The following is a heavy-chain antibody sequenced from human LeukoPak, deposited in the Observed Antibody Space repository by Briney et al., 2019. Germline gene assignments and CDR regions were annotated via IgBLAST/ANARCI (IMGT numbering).Heavy chain of an antibody. D-gene: IGHD5-18*01. V-gene: IGHV1-69*13. CDR3: ARGRDTAIEFDY. J-gene: IGHJ4*02. Sequence: SVKVSCKASGGTFSSYAISWVRQAPGQGLEWMGGIIPIFGTANYAQKFQGRGTITADESTSTAYMELSSLRSEDTAVYYCARGRDTAIEFDYWGQGTLVTVSS. CDR2: IIPIFGTA. CDR1: GGTFSSYA.